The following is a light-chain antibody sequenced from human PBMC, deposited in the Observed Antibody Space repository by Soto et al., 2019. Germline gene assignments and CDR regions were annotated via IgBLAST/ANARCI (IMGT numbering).Light chain of an antibody. V-gene: IGKV1-39*01. J-gene: IGKJ1*01. CDR3: KQSYSTRGT. Sequence: DIQMTQSPSSLSASVGDRVTITCRASQSISSYLNWYQQKPGKAPKLLIYAASSLQSGVPSRFSGSGSGTDFTLTISSLQPEDFATYYCKQSYSTRGTFGQGTKVDIK. CDR1: QSISSY. CDR2: AAS.